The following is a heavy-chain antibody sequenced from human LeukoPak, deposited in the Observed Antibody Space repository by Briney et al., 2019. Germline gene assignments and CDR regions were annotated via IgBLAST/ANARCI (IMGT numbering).Heavy chain of an antibody. V-gene: IGHV3-30-3*01. D-gene: IGHD1-26*01. CDR1: GFTFSSYA. CDR3: AGGWELKDY. CDR2: ISYDGSNK. Sequence: GGSLRLSCAASGFTFSSYAMHWVRQAPGKGLEWVAVISYDGSNKYYADSVKGRFTISRDNSKNTLYLQMNSLRAEDTAVYYCAGGWELKDYWGQGTLVTVSS. J-gene: IGHJ4*02.